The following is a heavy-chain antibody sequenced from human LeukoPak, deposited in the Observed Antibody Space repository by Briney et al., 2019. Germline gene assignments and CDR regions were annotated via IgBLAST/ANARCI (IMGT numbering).Heavy chain of an antibody. CDR1: GFTFSSSW. CDR2: INPDGSST. Sequence: PGGSLRLSCAASGFTFSSSWMHWVRQAPGKGLVWVSRINPDGSSTSHADSVQGRFTISRDNAKNTLYLQMNSLRAEDTAVYYCVRGLGGTSEYWGQGTLVTVSS. J-gene: IGHJ4*02. CDR3: VRGLGGTSEY. D-gene: IGHD4-23*01. V-gene: IGHV3-74*01.